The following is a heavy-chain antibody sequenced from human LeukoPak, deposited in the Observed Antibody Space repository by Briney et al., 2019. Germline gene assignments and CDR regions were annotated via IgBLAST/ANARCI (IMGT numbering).Heavy chain of an antibody. CDR1: GLTFSTSG. J-gene: IGHJ4*02. V-gene: IGHV3-21*06. CDR3: ATETNGRHYDY. D-gene: IGHD1-14*01. Sequence: GGSLRLSCTTSGLTFSTSGFNWVRQAPGKGLEWVASIGPTGFDRYHADSIKGRFTISRDNANNFLYLQMDSLRAEDTAVYYCATETNGRHYDYWGQATLLTVSS. CDR2: IGPTGFDR.